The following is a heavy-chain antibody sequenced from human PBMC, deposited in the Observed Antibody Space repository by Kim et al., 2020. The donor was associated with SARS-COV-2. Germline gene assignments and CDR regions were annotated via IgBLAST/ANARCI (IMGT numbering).Heavy chain of an antibody. CDR1: GGSISSGGYY. CDR3: ARGNGTGGTLWFGELLCDAFDI. V-gene: IGHV4-31*03. D-gene: IGHD3-10*01. Sequence: SETLSLTCTVSGGSISSGGYYWSWIRQHPGKGLEWIGYIYYSGSTYYNPSLKSRVTISVDTSKNQFSLKLSSVTAADTAVYYCARGNGTGGTLWFGELLCDAFDIWGQGTMVTVSS. CDR2: IYYSGST. J-gene: IGHJ3*02.